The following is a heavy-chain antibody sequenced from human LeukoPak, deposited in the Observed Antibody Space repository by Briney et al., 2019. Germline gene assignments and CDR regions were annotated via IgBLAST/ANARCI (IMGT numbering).Heavy chain of an antibody. CDR1: GFTFSSYA. CDR2: ISGSGGST. D-gene: IGHD3-3*01. Sequence: PGGSLRPSCAASGFTFSSYAMSWVRQAPGKGLEWVSAISGSGGSTYYADSVKGRFTISRDNSKNTLYLQMNSLRAEDTAVYYCAKDPASGITISGDSFDPWGQGTLVTVSS. V-gene: IGHV3-23*01. J-gene: IGHJ5*02. CDR3: AKDPASGITISGDSFDP.